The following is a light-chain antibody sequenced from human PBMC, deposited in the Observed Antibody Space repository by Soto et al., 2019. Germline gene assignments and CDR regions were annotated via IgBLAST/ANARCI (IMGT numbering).Light chain of an antibody. CDR2: GAS. CDR1: QSVSSSY. V-gene: IGKV3-20*01. J-gene: IGKJ4*01. CDR3: QQYGSSPALT. Sequence: EIVLTQSPGTLSLSPGERATLSCRASQSVSSSYLAWYQQKPGQAPRLLIYGASSRATGIPDRFSGSGSGTDFTLTISRLELEDFAVYYCQQYGSSPALTFCGGTKVEIK.